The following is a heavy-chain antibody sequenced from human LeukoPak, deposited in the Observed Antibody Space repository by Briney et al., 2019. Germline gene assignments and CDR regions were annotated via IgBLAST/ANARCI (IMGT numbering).Heavy chain of an antibody. CDR3: AKADSSGYPPTY. J-gene: IGHJ4*02. D-gene: IGHD3-10*01. Sequence: GGSLRLSCAASGFSFSGYWMHWVRQAPGKGLMWVSRIKTDGTSTDYADSVQGRFTISRDNAKNSLYLQMNSLRAEDTAFYYCAKADSSGYPPTYWGQGTLVIVSS. CDR1: GFSFSGYW. CDR2: IKTDGTST. V-gene: IGHV3-74*01.